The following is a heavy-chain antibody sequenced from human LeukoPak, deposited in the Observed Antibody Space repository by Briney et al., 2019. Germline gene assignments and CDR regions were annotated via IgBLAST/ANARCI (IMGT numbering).Heavy chain of an antibody. CDR2: IIPIFGTA. CDR1: GGTFSSYA. V-gene: IGHV1-69*05. J-gene: IGHJ5*02. CDR3: ATSNDYDLLNWFDP. Sequence: GASVTVSFKASGGTFSSYAISWVRQAPGQGLEWMGGIIPIFGTANYAQKFQGRVTITTDKSTSTAYMELSGLRAEDTAVYYCATSNDYDLLNWFDPWGQGTLVTVSS. D-gene: IGHD3-3*01.